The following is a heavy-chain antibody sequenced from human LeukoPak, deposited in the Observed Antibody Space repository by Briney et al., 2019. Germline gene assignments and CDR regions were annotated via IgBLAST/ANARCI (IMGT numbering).Heavy chain of an antibody. Sequence: GESLKISCKGSGYTFTGYYMHWVRQAPGQGLEWMGWINPNSGGTNYAQKFQGRVTMTRDTSISTAYMELSRLRSDDTAVYYCARSGGYCSGGSCYLPLYYYYYYMDVWGKGTTVTISS. J-gene: IGHJ6*03. V-gene: IGHV1-2*02. CDR3: ARSGGYCSGGSCYLPLYYYYYYMDV. CDR1: GYTFTGYY. D-gene: IGHD2-15*01. CDR2: INPNSGGT.